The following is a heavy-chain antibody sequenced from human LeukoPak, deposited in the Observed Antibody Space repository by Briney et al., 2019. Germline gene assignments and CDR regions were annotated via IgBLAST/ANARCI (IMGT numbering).Heavy chain of an antibody. CDR1: GYTFTDYY. Sequence: ASVKVSCKASGYTFTDYYIHWVRQASGQGLEWMGRINPNSGGTNYAQKFQDRVTMTRDTSISTTYMDLSRLRSDDTAVYYCARDYEAVAGFDYWGQGTLVTVSS. CDR3: ARDYEAVAGFDY. D-gene: IGHD6-19*01. CDR2: INPNSGGT. V-gene: IGHV1-2*06. J-gene: IGHJ4*02.